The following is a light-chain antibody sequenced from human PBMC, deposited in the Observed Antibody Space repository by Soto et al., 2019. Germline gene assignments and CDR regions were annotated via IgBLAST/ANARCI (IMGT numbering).Light chain of an antibody. V-gene: IGKV1-5*03. CDR1: QSISSW. CDR3: QQYNSYSLT. Sequence: DIQMTQSPSTLSASVGDRVTITCRASQSISSWLAWYQQKPGKAPKLLIFKASSLESGVPSRFSGSGTGTEFTLTISSLQPDDFATYYCQQYNSYSLTFGGGTKVEIK. CDR2: KAS. J-gene: IGKJ4*01.